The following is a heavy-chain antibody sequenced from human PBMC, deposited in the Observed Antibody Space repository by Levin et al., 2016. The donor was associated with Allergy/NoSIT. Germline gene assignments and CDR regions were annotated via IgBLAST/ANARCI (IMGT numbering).Heavy chain of an antibody. CDR3: ARDPHAGNSYHFDY. V-gene: IGHV3-30-3*01. J-gene: IGHJ4*02. Sequence: GESLKISCAASGFTFTSYHMHWVRQIPGKGPEWVAAISNDGNYEYYADSVKGRFTISRDNSRSTLSLQMNSLRVEDAAMYYCARDPHAGNSYHFDYWGQGTLVTVSS. D-gene: IGHD6-6*01. CDR1: GFTFTSYH. CDR2: ISNDGNYE.